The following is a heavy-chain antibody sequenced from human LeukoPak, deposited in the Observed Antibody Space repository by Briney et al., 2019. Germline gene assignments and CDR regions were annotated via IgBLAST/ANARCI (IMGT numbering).Heavy chain of an antibody. CDR1: GGSISSSSYY. D-gene: IGHD3-10*01. Sequence: SETLSLTCTVSGGSISSSSYYWGWIRQPPGKGLEWIGSIYYSGSTYYNPSLKSRVTISVDTSKNQFSLKLSSVTAADTAVYYCGRHFGGSSGSFYTDYWGQGTLVTVSS. CDR3: GRHFGGSSGSFYTDY. V-gene: IGHV4-39*01. CDR2: IYYSGST. J-gene: IGHJ4*02.